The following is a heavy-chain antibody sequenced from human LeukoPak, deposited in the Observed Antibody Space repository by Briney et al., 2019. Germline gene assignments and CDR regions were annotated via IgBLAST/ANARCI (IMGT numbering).Heavy chain of an antibody. Sequence: SETLSLTCTVSGGSISSYYWSWIRQPPGKGLEWIGYIYYSGSTNYNPSLKSRVAISVDTSKNQFSLKLSSVTAADTAVYYCAREGRDGDIDYWGQGTLVTVSS. CDR2: IYYSGST. V-gene: IGHV4-59*01. J-gene: IGHJ4*02. CDR3: AREGRDGDIDY. CDR1: GGSISSYY. D-gene: IGHD4-17*01.